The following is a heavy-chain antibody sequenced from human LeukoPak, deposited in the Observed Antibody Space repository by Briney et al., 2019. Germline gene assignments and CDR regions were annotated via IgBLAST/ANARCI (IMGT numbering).Heavy chain of an antibody. CDR1: GGSFSGYY. CDR3: ASSQWPAPNGYYYYGMDV. J-gene: IGHJ6*02. CDR2: INHSGST. D-gene: IGHD6-19*01. V-gene: IGHV4-34*01. Sequence: SETLSLTCAVYGGSFSGYYWSWIRQPPGKGLEWIGEINHSGSTNYNPSLKSRVTISVDTSKNQFSLKLSSVTAADTAVYYCASSQWPAPNGYYYYGMDVWGQGTTVTVPS.